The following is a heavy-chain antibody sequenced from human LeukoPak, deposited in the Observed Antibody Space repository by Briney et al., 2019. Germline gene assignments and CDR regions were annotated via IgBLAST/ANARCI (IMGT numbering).Heavy chain of an antibody. CDR2: ISGSGGST. Sequence: PGGSLRLSCAASGFTFSSYAMSWVRQAPGKGLEWVSAISGSGGSTYYADSVKGRFTISRDNSKNTLYLQMNSLRAEDTAVYYCAGYYDSSGYSYYAMDVWGQGTTVTVSS. CDR1: GFTFSSYA. D-gene: IGHD3-22*01. CDR3: AGYYDSSGYSYYAMDV. J-gene: IGHJ6*02. V-gene: IGHV3-23*01.